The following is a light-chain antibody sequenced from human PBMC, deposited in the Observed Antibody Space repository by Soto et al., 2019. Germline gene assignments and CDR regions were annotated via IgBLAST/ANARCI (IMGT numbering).Light chain of an antibody. CDR3: QQYNNWPWT. Sequence: EIVMTQSPATLSVSPVERATLSCRASQSVSSNLAWYQQKPGQAPRLLIYGTSTRATGIPARFSGSGSGTEFTLTISSLQSEDFAVYYSQQYNNWPWTFGQGTKVDIK. V-gene: IGKV3-15*01. J-gene: IGKJ1*01. CDR1: QSVSSN. CDR2: GTS.